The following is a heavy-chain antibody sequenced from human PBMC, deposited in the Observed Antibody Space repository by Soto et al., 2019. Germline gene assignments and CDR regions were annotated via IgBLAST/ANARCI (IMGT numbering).Heavy chain of an antibody. Sequence: PATLTLTCALSLCSFSSGGYSCSWIRQQPGKGLVRIWLIYYTGSTSYNPALKSRVTISIDTSKNQFALKVTSVTAADTAVFYCESDQDCRGGSCFSAPRVQGTPVTVSS. J-gene: IGHJ5*02. CDR2: IYYTGST. CDR3: ESDQDCRGGSCFSAP. D-gene: IGHD2-15*01. V-gene: IGHV4-61*08. CDR1: LCSFSSGGYS.